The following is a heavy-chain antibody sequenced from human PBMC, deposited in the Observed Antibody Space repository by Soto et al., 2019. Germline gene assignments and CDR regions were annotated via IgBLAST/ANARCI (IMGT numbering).Heavy chain of an antibody. D-gene: IGHD4-17*01. CDR1: GFSLTTSGVC. V-gene: IGHV2-5*02. J-gene: IGHJ5*02. CDR2: IYWDDDK. CDR3: ARRTPTVTWWFDP. Sequence: QITLKESGPPLVKPTQTLTLTCTSSGFSLTTSGVCVGCIRHPPGRTLEWLALIYWDDDKRYSLSLKSRLTITNDTSKNQVVRTMTNIDPADTATYFCARRTPTVTWWFDPWGQGTLVTVSS.